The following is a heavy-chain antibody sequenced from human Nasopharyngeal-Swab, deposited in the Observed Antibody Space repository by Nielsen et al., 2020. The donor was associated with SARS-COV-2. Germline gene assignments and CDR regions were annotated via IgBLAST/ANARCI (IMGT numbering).Heavy chain of an antibody. J-gene: IGHJ6*02. CDR2: INHSGST. D-gene: IGHD3-9*01. CDR3: ARAPYDVSTALYGGDYYSYYAMDV. CDR1: GGSFSGSH. Sequence: SETLSLTCAVYGGSFSGSHWSWIRQPPGKGLEWIGEINHSGSTKYNPSLKSRVTISVDTSKNQFSLKLSSVTAADTAVYYCARAPYDVSTALYGGDYYSYYAMDVWGQGTTVTVSS. V-gene: IGHV4-34*01.